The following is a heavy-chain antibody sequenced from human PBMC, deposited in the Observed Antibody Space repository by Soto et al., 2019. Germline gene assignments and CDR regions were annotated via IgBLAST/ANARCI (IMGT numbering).Heavy chain of an antibody. CDR2: IWYDGSNK. CDR1: GFTFSSYG. CDR3: ARDFSYSSSWYRYYYYYGMDV. V-gene: IGHV3-33*01. Sequence: PGGSLRLSCAASGFTFSSYGMHWVRQAPGKGLEWVAVIWYDGSNKYYADSVKGRFTISRDNSKNTLYLQMNSLRAEDTAVYYCARDFSYSSSWYRYYYYYGMDVWGQGTKVTVSS. D-gene: IGHD6-13*01. J-gene: IGHJ6*02.